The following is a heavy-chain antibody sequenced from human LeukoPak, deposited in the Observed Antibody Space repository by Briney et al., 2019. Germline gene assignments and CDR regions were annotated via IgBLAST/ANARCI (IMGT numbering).Heavy chain of an antibody. Sequence: GGSLRLSSAASGFTFSGSAMHWVRRASGKGLEWVGRIRSKANSYATAYAASVTGRFAISRDDSKNTASLQMNSLKTEDTAAYYCTRGYYGSGSYYWFDPWGQGTLVTVSS. CDR3: TRGYYGSGSYYWFDP. J-gene: IGHJ5*02. CDR1: GFTFSGSA. CDR2: IRSKANSYAT. D-gene: IGHD3-10*01. V-gene: IGHV3-73*01.